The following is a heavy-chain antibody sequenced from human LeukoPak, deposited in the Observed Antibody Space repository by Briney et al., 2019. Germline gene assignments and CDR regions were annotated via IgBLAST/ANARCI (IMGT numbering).Heavy chain of an antibody. Sequence: ASVKVSCKASGYTFTSYDINWVRQATGQGLEWKGWMNPNSGNTGYAQKFQGRDTMTRNTSISTAYMELSSLRSEDTAVYYCARRGGYSGYDEAWGQGTLVTVSS. CDR3: ARRGGYSGYDEA. D-gene: IGHD5-12*01. V-gene: IGHV1-8*01. CDR1: GYTFTSYD. J-gene: IGHJ4*02. CDR2: MNPNSGNT.